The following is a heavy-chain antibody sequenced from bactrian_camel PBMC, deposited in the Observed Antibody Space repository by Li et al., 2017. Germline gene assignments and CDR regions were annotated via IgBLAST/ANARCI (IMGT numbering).Heavy chain of an antibody. V-gene: IGHV3S53*01. Sequence: HVQLVESGGGSVQAGGSLRLSCTASGYSVSTGYMAWFRSPPGQGERESIATINSDGATDYSYSVKGRFTISRDNAKNTLTLQMNNLGPEDTAIYYCAAGYWAVRGGYCGTVRREYGSWGQGTQVTVS. D-gene: IGHD2*01. CDR3: AAGYWAVRGGYCGTVRREYGS. J-gene: IGHJ6*01. CDR1: GYSVSTGY. CDR2: INSDGAT.